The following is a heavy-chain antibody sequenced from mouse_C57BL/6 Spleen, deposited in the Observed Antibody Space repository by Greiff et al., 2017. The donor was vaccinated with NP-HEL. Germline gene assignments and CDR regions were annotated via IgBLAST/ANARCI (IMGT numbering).Heavy chain of an antibody. J-gene: IGHJ4*01. Sequence: EVKVEESGGGLVQPGGSMKLSCVASGFTFSNYCMNWVRQSPEKGLEWVAQIRLKSDNYATHYAESVKGRFTISRDDSKSSVYLQMNNVRAEDTGIYYCTGNPPMYYYGSSYGNYWGQGTSVTVSS. CDR3: TGNPPMYYYGSSYGNY. V-gene: IGHV6-3*01. CDR1: GFTFSNYC. CDR2: IRLKSDNYAT. D-gene: IGHD1-1*01.